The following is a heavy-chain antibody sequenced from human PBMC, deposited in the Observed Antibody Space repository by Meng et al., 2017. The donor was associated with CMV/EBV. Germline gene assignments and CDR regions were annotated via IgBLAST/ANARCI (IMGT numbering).Heavy chain of an antibody. V-gene: IGHV3-9*01. CDR2: ISWNSGSI. CDR3: ARDRAIAARHFDY. CDR1: GFTFDDYA. Sequence: SLKISCAASGFTFDDYAMHWVRQAPGKGLEWVSGISWNSGSIGYADSVKGRFTISRDNSKNTLYLQMNSLRAEDTAVYYCARDRAIAARHFDYWGQGTLVTVSS. J-gene: IGHJ4*02. D-gene: IGHD6-6*01.